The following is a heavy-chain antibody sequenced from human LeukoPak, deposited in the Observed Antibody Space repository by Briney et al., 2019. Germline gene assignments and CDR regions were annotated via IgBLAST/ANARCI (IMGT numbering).Heavy chain of an antibody. CDR1: GGSFSGYY. V-gene: IGHV4-34*01. Sequence: SETLSLTCAVYGGSFSGYYWSWIRQPPGKGLEWIGEINHSGSTNYNPSLKSRVTISVDTSNNQFSLKLSSVTAADTAVYYCARRCSSTSCYVPYYYYMDVWGKGTTVTVSS. D-gene: IGHD2-2*01. CDR2: INHSGST. J-gene: IGHJ6*03. CDR3: ARRCSSTSCYVPYYYYMDV.